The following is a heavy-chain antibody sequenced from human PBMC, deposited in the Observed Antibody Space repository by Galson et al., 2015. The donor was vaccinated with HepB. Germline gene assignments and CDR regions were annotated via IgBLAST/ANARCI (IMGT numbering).Heavy chain of an antibody. V-gene: IGHV3-23*01. Sequence: SLRLSCAASGFTFSLYAMSWVRQAPGKGLDWVSSIGGIFDTTYYADPVRGRFTISRDKSTNTLYLQMNSLRAEDTAVYYCARVFFGSERYSAYWYFDLWGRGTLVTVSS. CDR3: ARVFFGSERYSAYWYFDL. CDR2: IGGIFDTT. CDR1: GFTFSLYA. J-gene: IGHJ2*01. D-gene: IGHD3-10*01.